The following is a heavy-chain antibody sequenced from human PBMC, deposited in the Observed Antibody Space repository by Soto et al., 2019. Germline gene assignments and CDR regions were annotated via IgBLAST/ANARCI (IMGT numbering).Heavy chain of an antibody. CDR3: ARGTIFGVVIASYYYYYGMDV. CDR1: GGTFSSYA. CDR2: IIPIFGTA. V-gene: IGHV1-69*13. D-gene: IGHD3-3*01. Sequence: SVKVSCKASGGTFSSYAISWVRQAPGQGLEWMGGIIPIFGTANYAQKFQGRVTITADESTSTAYMELSSLRSEDTAVYYCARGTIFGVVIASYYYYYGMDVWGQGTTVTVSS. J-gene: IGHJ6*02.